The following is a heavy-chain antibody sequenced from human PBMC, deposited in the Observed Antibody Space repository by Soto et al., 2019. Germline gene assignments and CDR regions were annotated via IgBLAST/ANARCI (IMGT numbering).Heavy chain of an antibody. J-gene: IGHJ3*02. CDR1: GASITQYY. CDR2: VSSTGST. D-gene: IGHD5-18*01. V-gene: IGHV4-59*01. Sequence: PSETLSLTCTVSGASITQYYWNWIRQSPGKGLEWIVSVSSTGSTVFNPSLTSRVTVSLDTSKNQFSLTLNSVTAADTAVYYCARRYGNNAFDIWGQGTMVTVSS. CDR3: ARRYGNNAFDI.